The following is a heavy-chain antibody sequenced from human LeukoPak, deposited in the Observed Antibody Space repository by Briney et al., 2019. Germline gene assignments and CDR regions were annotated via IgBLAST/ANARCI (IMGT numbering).Heavy chain of an antibody. D-gene: IGHD2-15*01. Sequence: PSETLTLTXAVYGGSFSGYYWSWICQPPGKGLEWIGEINHSGSTNYNPSLKSRVTISVDTSKNQFSLKLSSVTAADTAVYYCARGRARYCSGGSCFRFDYWGQGTLVTVSS. V-gene: IGHV4-34*01. J-gene: IGHJ4*02. CDR2: INHSGST. CDR3: ARGRARYCSGGSCFRFDY. CDR1: GGSFSGYY.